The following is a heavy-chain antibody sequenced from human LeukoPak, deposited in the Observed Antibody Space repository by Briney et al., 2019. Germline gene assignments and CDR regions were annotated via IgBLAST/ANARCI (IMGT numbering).Heavy chain of an antibody. V-gene: IGHV3-11*04. CDR2: ISSSGSTI. CDR3: ARDVPAALYYYYYMDV. Sequence: PGGSLRLSCAASGFTFSDYYMSWIRQAPGKGLEWVSYISSSGSTIYYAGSVKGRFTISRDNAKNSLYLQMNSLRAEDTAVYYCARDVPAALYYYYYMDVWGKGSTVTVSS. CDR1: GFTFSDYY. J-gene: IGHJ6*03. D-gene: IGHD2-2*01.